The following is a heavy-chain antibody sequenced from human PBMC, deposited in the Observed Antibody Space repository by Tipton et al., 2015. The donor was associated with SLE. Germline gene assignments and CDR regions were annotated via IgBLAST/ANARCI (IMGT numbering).Heavy chain of an antibody. V-gene: IGHV3-48*01. J-gene: IGHJ3*01. CDR2: ISSSSSTI. CDR3: ARDPGSGWYRID. D-gene: IGHD6-19*01. CDR1: GFTFSSYS. Sequence: SLRLYCAASGFTFSSYSMNWVRQAPGKGLEWVSYISSSSSTIYYADSVKGRFTISRDNAKNSLYLQMNSLRAEDTAVYYCARDPGSGWYRIDWGQGTMVTVSS.